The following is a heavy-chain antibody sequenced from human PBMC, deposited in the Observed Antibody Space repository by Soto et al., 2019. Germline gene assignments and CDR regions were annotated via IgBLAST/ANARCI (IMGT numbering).Heavy chain of an antibody. J-gene: IGHJ4*02. Sequence: GSLRLSCATSGFTFSRYWMTWVRQVPGKGLEWVANINQDGTEKYYLASVKGRFTISRDNAKDSLDLQMNALSADDTAVYYCAKAPDGSGREYYCDYWGQGTLVTVPQ. CDR2: INQDGTEK. D-gene: IGHD3-10*01. CDR3: AKAPDGSGREYYCDY. CDR1: GFTFSRYW. V-gene: IGHV3-7*01.